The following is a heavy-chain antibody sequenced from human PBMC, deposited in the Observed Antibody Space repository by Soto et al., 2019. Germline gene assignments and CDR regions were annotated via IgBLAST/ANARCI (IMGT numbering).Heavy chain of an antibody. J-gene: IGHJ4*02. CDR2: ISSRGGLV. CDR1: GFTFSSYA. V-gene: IGHV3-23*01. Sequence: EVPLLESGRDLGQPGGSQRLSCSDSGFTFSSYAMSWVRQAPGKGLEWVSIISSRGGLVYYADSVKGRFTVSRDKSLNVLFLHINTLRVEDTAVYYCAKMGISTTSAFANWGQGILVTFS. D-gene: IGHD1-26*01. CDR3: AKMGISTTSAFAN.